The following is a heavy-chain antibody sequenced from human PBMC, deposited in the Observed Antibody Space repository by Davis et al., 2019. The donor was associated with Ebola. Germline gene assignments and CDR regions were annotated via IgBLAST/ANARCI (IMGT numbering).Heavy chain of an antibody. D-gene: IGHD3-10*01. J-gene: IGHJ4*02. CDR1: GGTFSSYA. Sequence: SVKVSCKASGGTFSSYAISWVRQAPGQGLEWMGGIIPIFGTANYAQKFQGRVTITTDKSTSTAYMELSSLRSEDTAVYYCARADGITMVQGVNPFYYWGQGTLVTVSS. V-gene: IGHV1-69*05. CDR2: IIPIFGTA. CDR3: ARADGITMVQGVNPFYY.